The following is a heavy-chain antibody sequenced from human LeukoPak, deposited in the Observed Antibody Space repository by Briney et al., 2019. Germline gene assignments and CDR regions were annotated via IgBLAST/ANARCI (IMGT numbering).Heavy chain of an antibody. Sequence: GESLKISCEASGYSFTNFWIGWVRQMPGKGLEVMGVIYPGDSDTRYGPSFQGQVTISADKSTSTAYLQWGSLEASDSGSYYCARGGCSGGQCHQYFQHWGQGTLVTVFS. V-gene: IGHV5-51*01. D-gene: IGHD2-15*01. CDR3: ARGGCSGGQCHQYFQH. CDR1: GYSFTNFW. CDR2: IYPGDSDT. J-gene: IGHJ1*01.